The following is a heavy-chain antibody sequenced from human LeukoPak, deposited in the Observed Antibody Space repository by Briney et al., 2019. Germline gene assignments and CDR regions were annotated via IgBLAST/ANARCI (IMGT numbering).Heavy chain of an antibody. CDR2: INNDGSSK. Sequence: GGSLRLSCAASEVTIRNYWMHWVRQAPGKGLAWVSRINNDGSSKDYVDSVQGRFTISRDNAKNTLYLQMNRLRAEDTALYYCARASASGWPYYYGMDVWGQGTTVTVFS. J-gene: IGHJ6*02. CDR1: EVTIRNYW. CDR3: ARASASGWPYYYGMDV. V-gene: IGHV3-74*01. D-gene: IGHD6-19*01.